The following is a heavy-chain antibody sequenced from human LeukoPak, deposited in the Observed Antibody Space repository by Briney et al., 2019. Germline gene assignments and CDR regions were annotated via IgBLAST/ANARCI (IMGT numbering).Heavy chain of an antibody. Sequence: PGGSLRLSCAASRFTFSSYMNWVRQAPGKGLEWVSSISSTSSYIYYADSVKGRFTISRDNAKNSLYLQMNSLRADDTAVYYCARGQSRYFDSYLGFFDYWGQGTLVTVSS. D-gene: IGHD3-9*01. CDR1: RFTFSSY. J-gene: IGHJ4*02. V-gene: IGHV3-21*01. CDR3: ARGQSRYFDSYLGFFDY. CDR2: ISSTSSYI.